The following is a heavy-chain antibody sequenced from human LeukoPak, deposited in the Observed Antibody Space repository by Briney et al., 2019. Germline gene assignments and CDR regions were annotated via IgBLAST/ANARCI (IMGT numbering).Heavy chain of an antibody. CDR3: AREVRYTSSWYVYYYFDY. D-gene: IGHD6-13*01. V-gene: IGHV3-11*01. Sequence: GGSLRLSCAASGITFSDHYMSWIRQAPGKGLEWVAHISSSGSTIEYADSVKGRFAISRDNAKNSLYLQMTSLSVEDTAVYYCAREVRYTSSWYVYYYFDYWGQGTLATVSS. CDR2: ISSSGSTI. CDR1: GITFSDHY. J-gene: IGHJ4*02.